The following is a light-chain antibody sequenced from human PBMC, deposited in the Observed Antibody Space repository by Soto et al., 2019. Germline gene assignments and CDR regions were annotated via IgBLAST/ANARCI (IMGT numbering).Light chain of an antibody. V-gene: IGLV1-40*01. CDR1: SSNIGANYD. CDR2: ANS. J-gene: IGLJ1*01. Sequence: QSALTQPPSVSVAPGQRVTISCTASSSNIGANYDVHWYQSLPGPAPKLLIYANSNPPSGLPARFSGSKSGTSASLAITGLQAEEEADYYCQSYDSSLSGSDVFGTGTKVTVL. CDR3: QSYDSSLSGSDV.